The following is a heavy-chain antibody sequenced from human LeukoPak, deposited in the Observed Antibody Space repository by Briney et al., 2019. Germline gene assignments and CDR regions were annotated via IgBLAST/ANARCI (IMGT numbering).Heavy chain of an antibody. CDR1: GFTFSDST. Sequence: GGSLRLSCAASGFTFSDSTMHWVRQASGKGLEWVGRIRNKANNYATAYATSVKGRFTLSRDDSKNTAYLQMNSLKTEDTALYYCVRGAASGSYYGLGVWGQGATVTVSS. V-gene: IGHV3-73*01. CDR3: VRGAASGSYYGLGV. J-gene: IGHJ6*02. D-gene: IGHD1-26*01. CDR2: IRNKANNYAT.